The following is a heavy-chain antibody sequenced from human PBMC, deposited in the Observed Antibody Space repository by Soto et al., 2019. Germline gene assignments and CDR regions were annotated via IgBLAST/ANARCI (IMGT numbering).Heavy chain of an antibody. D-gene: IGHD5-18*01. J-gene: IGHJ6*02. CDR2: IIPIFGTA. Sequence: QVQLVQSGAEVKKPGSSVKVSCKASGGTFSSYAISWVRQAPGQGLEWMGGIIPIFGTANYAQKFQGRVTITADKSTSTAYMELSSLRSEDTAVYYCAVPTHYHIHLWTNRYYYYGMDVWGQGTTVTVSS. V-gene: IGHV1-69*06. CDR3: AVPTHYHIHLWTNRYYYYGMDV. CDR1: GGTFSSYA.